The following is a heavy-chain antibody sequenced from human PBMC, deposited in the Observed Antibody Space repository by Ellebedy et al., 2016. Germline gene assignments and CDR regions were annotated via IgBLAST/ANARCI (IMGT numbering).Heavy chain of an antibody. CDR1: GYTFTDDS. CDR3: ARSRGHSYGYGY. V-gene: IGHV1-2*02. D-gene: IGHD5-18*01. J-gene: IGHJ4*02. CDR2: INLRIGIGTR. Sequence: ASVKVSXXASGYTFTDDSMHWVRQAPGQGLEWMGWINLRIGIGTRHYAQKFRDRVTMTRNTSISTAYMELSSLRSEDTAVYYCARSRGHSYGYGYWGQGTLVTVSS.